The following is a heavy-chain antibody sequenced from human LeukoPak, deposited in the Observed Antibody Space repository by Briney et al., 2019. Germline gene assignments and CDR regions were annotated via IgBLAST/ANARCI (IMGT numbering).Heavy chain of an antibody. CDR2: ISSSSTI. V-gene: IGHV3-48*01. CDR1: GFTFSSYS. CDR3: ARDPKYSGSSLGYPY. Sequence: GGSLRLFCAASGFTFSSYSMNWVRQAPGKGLEWVSYISSSSTIYYADSVKGRFTISRDNAKNSLYLQMNSLRAEDTAVYYCARDPKYSGSSLGYPYWGQGTLVTVSS. J-gene: IGHJ4*02. D-gene: IGHD1-26*01.